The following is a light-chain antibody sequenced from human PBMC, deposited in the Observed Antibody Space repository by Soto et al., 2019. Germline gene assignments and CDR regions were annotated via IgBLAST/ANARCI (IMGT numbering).Light chain of an antibody. CDR2: WAS. CDR1: QSVLYSSNNKNY. V-gene: IGKV4-1*01. J-gene: IGKJ4*01. Sequence: DIVMTQSPDSLAVSLGERATINCKSSQSVLYSSNNKNYLAWYQQRPGQPPKLLIYWASTRESGVPDRFSASGSGTDFTLTISSLQAEDVAVYYCQQYYTTLLSFGGGTKVEIK. CDR3: QQYYTTLLS.